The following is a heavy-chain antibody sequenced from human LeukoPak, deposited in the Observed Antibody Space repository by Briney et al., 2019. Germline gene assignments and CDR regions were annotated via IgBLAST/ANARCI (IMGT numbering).Heavy chain of an antibody. J-gene: IGHJ4*02. V-gene: IGHV4-38-2*02. D-gene: IGHD2-2*01. CDR2: IYYSGST. CDR1: GYSISSGYY. CDR3: ARDMRYCSSTSCYSFDY. Sequence: SETLSLTCTVSGYSISSGYYWGWIRQPPGKGLEWIGYIYYSGSTNYNPSLKSRVTISVDTSKNQFSLKLSSVTAADTAVNFCARDMRYCSSTSCYSFDYWGQGTLVTVSS.